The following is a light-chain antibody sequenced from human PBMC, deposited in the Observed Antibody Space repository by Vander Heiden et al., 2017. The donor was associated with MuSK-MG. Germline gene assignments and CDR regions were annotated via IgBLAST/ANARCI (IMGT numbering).Light chain of an antibody. V-gene: IGKV2D-29*01. CDR3: MQSRQLPWT. CDR1: QSLLHSDGKTY. J-gene: IGKJ1*01. CDR2: EGS. Sequence: DIVMTQTPLSLSVTPGQPASISCKSSQSLLHSDGKTYLCWYLQKPGQPPQLLIYEGSNRFSGVPDRFSGSGSGTDFTLKISRVEAEDVGVYYCMQSRQLPWTFGQGAKVEIK.